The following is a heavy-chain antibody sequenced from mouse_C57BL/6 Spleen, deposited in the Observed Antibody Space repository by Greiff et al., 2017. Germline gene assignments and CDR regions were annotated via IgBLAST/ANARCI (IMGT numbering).Heavy chain of an antibody. CDR3: AIYDGLGWFAY. D-gene: IGHD2-3*01. J-gene: IGHJ3*01. CDR1: GFTFSDYG. Sequence: EVQRVESGGGLVKPGGSLKLSCAASGFTFSDYGMHWVRQAPEKGLEWVAYISSGSSTIYYADTVKGRFTISRDNAKNTLFLQMTSLRSEDTAMYYCAIYDGLGWFAYWGQGTLVTVSA. CDR2: ISSGSSTI. V-gene: IGHV5-17*01.